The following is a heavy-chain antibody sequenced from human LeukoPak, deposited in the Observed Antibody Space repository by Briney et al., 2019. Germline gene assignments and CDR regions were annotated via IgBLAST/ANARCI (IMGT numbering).Heavy chain of an antibody. D-gene: IGHD2-2*01. CDR1: GFTFSTYG. CDR2: IRYDGSNK. Sequence: GGSLRLSCAASGFTFSTYGMHWVRQAPGKGLEWVAFIRYDGSNKYYTDSVKGRFTISRDNSKNTLYLQMNSLRAEDTAVYYCAKDFSVVPAAIDAFDIWGQGTMVTVSS. J-gene: IGHJ3*02. V-gene: IGHV3-30*02. CDR3: AKDFSVVPAAIDAFDI.